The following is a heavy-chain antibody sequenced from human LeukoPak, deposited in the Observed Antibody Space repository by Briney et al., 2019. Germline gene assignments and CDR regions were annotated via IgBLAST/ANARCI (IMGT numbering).Heavy chain of an antibody. CDR3: AQRGVPAAMYYFDY. D-gene: IGHD2-2*01. J-gene: IGHJ4*02. CDR1: TFTFSTYD. Sequence: SGGSLRLSCAASTFTFSTYDMTWVRQGPGKGLEWVSLISYTGGSTYYADSVKGRFTISRDNSKNTLYLQMNSLRAEDTAVYYCAQRGVPAAMYYFDYWGQGTLVTVSS. CDR2: ISYTGGST. V-gene: IGHV3-23*01.